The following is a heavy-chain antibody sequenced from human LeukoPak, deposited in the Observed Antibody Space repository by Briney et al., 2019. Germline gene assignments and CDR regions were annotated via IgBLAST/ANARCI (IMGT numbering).Heavy chain of an antibody. J-gene: IGHJ4*02. CDR2: ISGSGGST. D-gene: IGHD3-22*01. Sequence: PGXSLRLSCAASGFTFSSYAMSWVRQAPGKRLEWVSAISGSGGSTYYADSVKGRFTISRDNSKKTLYLQMNSLRAEDTAVYYCAVDYYDSSGYYPAYYWGQGALFTVSS. CDR3: AVDYYDSSGYYPAYY. V-gene: IGHV3-23*01. CDR1: GFTFSSYA.